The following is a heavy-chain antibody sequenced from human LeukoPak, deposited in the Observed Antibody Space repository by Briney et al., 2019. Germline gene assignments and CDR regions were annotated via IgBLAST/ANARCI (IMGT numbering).Heavy chain of an antibody. CDR1: GYTFTSYA. D-gene: IGHD6-13*01. J-gene: IGHJ4*02. CDR3: ARDQRSSFDY. CDR2: ISAYNGNT. Sequence: ASVKVSCKASGYTFTSYAMHWVRQAPGQRLEWMGWISAYNGNTNYAQKLQGRVTMTTDTSTSTAYMELRSLRSEDTAVYYCARDQRSSFDYWGQGTLVTVSS. V-gene: IGHV1-3*01.